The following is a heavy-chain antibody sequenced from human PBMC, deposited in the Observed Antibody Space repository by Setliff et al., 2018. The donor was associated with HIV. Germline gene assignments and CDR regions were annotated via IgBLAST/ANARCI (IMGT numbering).Heavy chain of an antibody. J-gene: IGHJ4*02. V-gene: IGHV3-23*01. CDR3: AKTYYYDSSGYYYFDS. D-gene: IGHD3-22*01. Sequence: GGSLRLFCVGSGLTFSNYAMTWVRQAPGKGLEWVSAISGGGDRTYHADSVRGRFTISRDNSKNSLYLQMNSLRAEDTAVYYCAKTYYYDSSGYYYFDSWGQGTLVTVSS. CDR2: ISGGGDRT. CDR1: GLTFSNYA.